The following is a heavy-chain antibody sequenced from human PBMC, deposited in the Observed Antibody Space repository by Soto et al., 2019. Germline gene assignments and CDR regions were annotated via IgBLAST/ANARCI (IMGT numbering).Heavy chain of an antibody. V-gene: IGHV1-3*01. D-gene: IGHD3-22*01. CDR1: GYTFTSYA. CDR3: ARTYYYDSSGYRNWFDP. Sequence: QVQLVQSGAEVKKPGASVKVSCKASGYTFTSYAMHWVRQAPGQGLEGVGWINAGNGNTKHSQKFQGRVTITRDTSASTAYMELSSLRSEDTAVYYCARTYYYDSSGYRNWFDPWGQGTLVTVSS. CDR2: INAGNGNT. J-gene: IGHJ5*02.